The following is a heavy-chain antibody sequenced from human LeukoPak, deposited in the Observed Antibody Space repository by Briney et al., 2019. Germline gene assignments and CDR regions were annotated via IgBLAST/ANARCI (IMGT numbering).Heavy chain of an antibody. CDR2: IYHSGST. Sequence: SETLSLTYAVSGGSISSSNWWSWVRQPPGKGLEWVGEIYHSGSTNYNPSLKSRVTISVDKPKNQFSLKLSSVTAADTAVYYCARVGSSSWSNYYFDYWGQGTLVTVSS. V-gene: IGHV4-4*02. CDR3: ARVGSSSWSNYYFDY. D-gene: IGHD6-13*01. J-gene: IGHJ4*02. CDR1: GGSISSSNW.